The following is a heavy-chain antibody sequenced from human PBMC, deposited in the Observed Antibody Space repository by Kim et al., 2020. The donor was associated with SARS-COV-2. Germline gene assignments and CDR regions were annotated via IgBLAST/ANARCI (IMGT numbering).Heavy chain of an antibody. J-gene: IGHJ4*02. V-gene: IGHV3-30*09. CDR3: AREPPQCDCRFEY. CDR2: VSEDRTYQ. CDR1: GISVSENP. D-gene: IGHD2-21*01. Sequence: GGSLRLSCAALGISVSENPIQRVPQAPGKGMEWVAFVSEDRTYQSYAMTVRARFALSRDTSMNLVDLEMSNLRVVDMAIYCCAREPPQCDCRFEYWGQGTLVTVSS.